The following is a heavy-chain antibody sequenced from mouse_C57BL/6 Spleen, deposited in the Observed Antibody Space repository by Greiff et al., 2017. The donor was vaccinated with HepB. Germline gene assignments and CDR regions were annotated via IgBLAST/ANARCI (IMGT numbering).Heavy chain of an antibody. D-gene: IGHD1-1*01. CDR2: IDPEDGET. Sequence: EVQLQQSGAELVKPGASVKLSCTASGFNIKDYYMHWVKQRTEQGLEWIGRIDPEDGETKYALKFQGKATITADTSSNTAYLQLSSLTSEDTAVYYCARHYGSSYDGLFAYWGQGTLVTVSA. CDR3: ARHYGSSYDGLFAY. CDR1: GFNIKDYY. V-gene: IGHV14-2*01. J-gene: IGHJ3*01.